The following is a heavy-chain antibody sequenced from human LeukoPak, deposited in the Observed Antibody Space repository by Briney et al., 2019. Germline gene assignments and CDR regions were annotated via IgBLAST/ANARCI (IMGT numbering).Heavy chain of an antibody. CDR2: IDHRGDT. Sequence: SETLSLTCAVYGGSFSRYYWSWIRQSPGKGLEWIAEIDHRGDTNYNPSVKSRVTISVVTSKNQFSLKVRSLSAADTAVYYCARGAKISETGYFDFWGQGTLVTVSS. D-gene: IGHD1-26*01. CDR3: ARGAKISETGYFDF. V-gene: IGHV4-34*01. CDR1: GGSFSRYY. J-gene: IGHJ4*03.